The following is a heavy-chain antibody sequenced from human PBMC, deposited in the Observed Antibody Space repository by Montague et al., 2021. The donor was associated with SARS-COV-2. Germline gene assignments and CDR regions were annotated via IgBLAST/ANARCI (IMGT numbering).Heavy chain of an antibody. CDR3: ARGVITPDY. Sequence: SLRLSCEVFGFTFTSYAMSGVRQAPGKGLEWVSGIVDSDSSTHYXDSVKGRFTISRDNSKNMVYLQMNSLRAEDTAVYYCARGVITPDYWGQGTLVTVSS. J-gene: IGHJ4*02. D-gene: IGHD2-21*01. CDR1: GFTFTSYA. CDR2: IVDSDSST. V-gene: IGHV3-23*01.